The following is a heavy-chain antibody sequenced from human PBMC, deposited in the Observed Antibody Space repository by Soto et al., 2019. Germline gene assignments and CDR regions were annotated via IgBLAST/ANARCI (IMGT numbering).Heavy chain of an antibody. D-gene: IGHD3-3*01. V-gene: IGHV5-51*01. CDR1: GYSFTSYW. Sequence: PGESLKISCKGSGYSFTSYWIGWVRQMPGKGLEWMGIIYPGDSDTRYSPSFQGQVTISADKSISTAYLQWSSPKASDTAMYYCARQRFLEDPADRYYYYYGMDVWGQGTTVTVSS. CDR2: IYPGDSDT. CDR3: ARQRFLEDPADRYYYYYGMDV. J-gene: IGHJ6*02.